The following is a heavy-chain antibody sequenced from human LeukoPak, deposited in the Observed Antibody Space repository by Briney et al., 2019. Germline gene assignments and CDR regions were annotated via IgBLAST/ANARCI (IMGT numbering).Heavy chain of an antibody. J-gene: IGHJ6*03. D-gene: IGHD5-24*01. Sequence: ASVKVSCKASGYTFTSYDINWVRQATGQGLEWMGWMSPNSGNTGYAQKFQGRVTITRNTSISTAYMELSSLRSEDTAVYYCARTHGYYYYYYMDVWGKGTTVTVSS. CDR1: GYTFTSYD. CDR2: MSPNSGNT. V-gene: IGHV1-8*03. CDR3: ARTHGYYYYYYMDV.